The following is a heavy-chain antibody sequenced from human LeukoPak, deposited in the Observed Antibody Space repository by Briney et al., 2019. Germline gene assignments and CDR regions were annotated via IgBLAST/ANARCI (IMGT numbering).Heavy chain of an antibody. J-gene: IGHJ4*02. CDR3: ARARGCCVFDY. CDR2: ISYDGSNK. V-gene: IGHV3-30*04. CDR1: GFTFSSYA. Sequence: GGSLRLSCAASGFTFSSYAMHWVRQAPCKGLEWVAVISYDGSNKYYADSVKGRFTISRDNSKNTLYLEMNSLRAEDTAVYYCARARGCCVFDYWGQGTLVTVSS. D-gene: IGHD2-15*01.